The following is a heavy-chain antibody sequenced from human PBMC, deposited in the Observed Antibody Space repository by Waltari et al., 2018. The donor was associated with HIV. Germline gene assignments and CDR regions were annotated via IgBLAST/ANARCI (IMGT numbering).Heavy chain of an antibody. Sequence: QALLVESGGRLVKPGGSLRLSCAGSGFSFRYFSMSWVRQAPGKGLEWVSYISSGNGTIYDSAPVKGRFTISRDNAMNSLYLQMNSLRDDDTAVYYCARNYDSGRPPYGLDVWGQGTAVTVSS. CDR1: GFSFRYFS. CDR3: ARNYDSGRPPYGLDV. CDR2: ISSGNGTI. J-gene: IGHJ6*02. D-gene: IGHD3-3*01. V-gene: IGHV3-11*01.